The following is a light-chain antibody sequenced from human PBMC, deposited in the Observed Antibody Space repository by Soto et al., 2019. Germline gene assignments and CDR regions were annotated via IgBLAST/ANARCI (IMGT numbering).Light chain of an antibody. CDR3: QHTFNSPPWT. Sequence: DIHMTQSPSSLSASVGDTVTISCRASQNIDMYLNWYQQKPGKAPRVLISGASSLQSGVPSRFSGSGSGTDFTLTINSLQPEDFASYFCQHTFNSPPWTFGQGTKVDI. J-gene: IGKJ1*01. V-gene: IGKV1-39*01. CDR1: QNIDMY. CDR2: GAS.